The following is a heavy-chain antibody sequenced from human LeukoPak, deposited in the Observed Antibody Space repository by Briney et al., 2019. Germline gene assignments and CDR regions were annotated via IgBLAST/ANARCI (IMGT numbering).Heavy chain of an antibody. CDR1: GYTFTSYG. J-gene: IGHJ4*02. D-gene: IGHD3-22*01. Sequence: ASVKVSCKASGYTFTSYGISWVRQAPGQGLEWMGWISAYNGNTNYAQKLQGRVTMTTDTSTSTAYMELRSLRSDDTAVYYCARRNDYYDSSGYLLDYWGQGTLVTVSS. V-gene: IGHV1-18*01. CDR3: ARRNDYYDSSGYLLDY. CDR2: ISAYNGNT.